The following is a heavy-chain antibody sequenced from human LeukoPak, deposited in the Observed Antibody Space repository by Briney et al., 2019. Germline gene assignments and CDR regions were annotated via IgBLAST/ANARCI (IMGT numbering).Heavy chain of an antibody. CDR1: GFTFSSYA. V-gene: IGHV3-23*01. J-gene: IGHJ4*02. CDR2: ISGGGDAT. CDR3: AKDSSSSPYYFDY. D-gene: IGHD6-6*01. Sequence: PPGGSLRLSCAASGFTFSSYAMSWVRQAPGKGLEWVSAISGGGDATYYAFSVKGRITISRDNSKSTLYLQMSSLRAEDTAVYYCAKDSSSSPYYFDYWGQGTLVTVSS.